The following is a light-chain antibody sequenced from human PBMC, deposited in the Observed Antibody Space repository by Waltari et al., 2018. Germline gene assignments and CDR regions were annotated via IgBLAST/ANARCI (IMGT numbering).Light chain of an antibody. CDR1: SRDVGGQYQ. J-gene: IGLJ1*01. Sequence: QSALTQPASVSGSPGQSITISCTGTSRDVGGQYQVSWCQQHPGKAPKVLIYDVIFRATGVSNRFSGSKSGNTASLTISGLQADDEGDYYCSSYTSSNTFVFGTGTKVTVL. CDR3: SSYTSSNTFV. V-gene: IGLV2-14*01. CDR2: DVI.